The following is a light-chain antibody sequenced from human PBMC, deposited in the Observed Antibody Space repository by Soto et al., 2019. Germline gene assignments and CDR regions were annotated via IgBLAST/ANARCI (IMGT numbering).Light chain of an antibody. Sequence: DIPMTQSPSTLSASAGDRVTITCRASQSISTRLAWYQQKPGKAPKLLIYDASSLESGVPSRFSGSGSGTEFTLTITSLHPEDFASYYCQQYNSYSTFGQGTKVDIK. V-gene: IGKV1-5*01. J-gene: IGKJ1*01. CDR2: DAS. CDR1: QSISTR. CDR3: QQYNSYST.